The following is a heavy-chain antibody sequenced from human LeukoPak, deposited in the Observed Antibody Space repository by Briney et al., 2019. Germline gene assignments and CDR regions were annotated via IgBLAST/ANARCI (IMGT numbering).Heavy chain of an antibody. V-gene: IGHV1-69*13. Sequence: ASVKVSCKASGYTFTSYGISWVRQAPGQGLEWMGGIIPIFGTANYAQKFQGRVTITADESTSTAYMELSSLRSEDTAVYYCASPRAAAGPADAFDIWGQGTMVTVSS. CDR2: IIPIFGTA. CDR1: GYTFTSYG. J-gene: IGHJ3*02. CDR3: ASPRAAAGPADAFDI. D-gene: IGHD6-13*01.